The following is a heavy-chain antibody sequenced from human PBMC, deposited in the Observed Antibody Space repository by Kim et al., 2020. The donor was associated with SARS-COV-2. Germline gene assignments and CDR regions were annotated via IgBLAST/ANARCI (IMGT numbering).Heavy chain of an antibody. CDR3: GRDIWHDSAMDA. D-gene: IGHD1-1*01. CDR1: GFGFSNNA. V-gene: IGHV3-23*01. J-gene: IGHJ6*02. Sequence: GGSLRLSCVASGFGFSNNAMGWVRQAPGKGLEWVSSISGTGTDMYYADAARGRVTISTDIGNNTLYLQMNSLRADDTARYYFGRDIWHDSAMDAWVQGTT. CDR2: ISGTGTDM.